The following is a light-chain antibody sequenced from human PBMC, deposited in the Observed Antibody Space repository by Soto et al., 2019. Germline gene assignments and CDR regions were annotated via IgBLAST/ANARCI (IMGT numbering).Light chain of an antibody. J-gene: IGLJ3*02. CDR3: SSYTSSSTWV. V-gene: IGLV2-14*01. CDR1: SSDVGAYNY. Sequence: QSVLTQPASVSGSPGQSITISCTGTSSDVGAYNYVSWYQQHPGKAPKLMIYEVRNRPSGVSDRFSGSGSGNTASLTISGLQAEDESDYYCSSYTSSSTWVFGGGTQLTVL. CDR2: EVR.